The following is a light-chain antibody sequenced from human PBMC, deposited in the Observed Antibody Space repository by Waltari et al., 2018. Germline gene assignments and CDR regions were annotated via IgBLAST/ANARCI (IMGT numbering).Light chain of an antibody. CDR3: QAWDSSTVV. CDR2: QDS. Sequence: SYELTQPPSVSVSPGQTASITCSGDKLGDKYACWYQQKPGQSPVLVIYQDSKRPSGIPERFLGSTSGNTATLTVSGSQALDEADYYCQAWDSSTVVFGGGTKLTVL. CDR1: KLGDKY. V-gene: IGLV3-1*01. J-gene: IGLJ2*01.